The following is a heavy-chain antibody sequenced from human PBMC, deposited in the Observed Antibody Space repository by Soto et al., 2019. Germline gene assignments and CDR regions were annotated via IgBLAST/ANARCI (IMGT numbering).Heavy chain of an antibody. D-gene: IGHD2-8*01. CDR2: ISSSSSYI. V-gene: IGHV3-21*01. CDR3: ARDMTGLIFIGY. CDR1: GFTFSSYS. J-gene: IGHJ4*02. Sequence: PGGSLRLSCAASGFTFSSYSMNWVRQAPGKGLEWVSSISSSSSYIYYADSVKGRFTISRDNAKNSLYLQMNSLRAEDTAVYYCARDMTGLIFIGYWGQGTLVTVSS.